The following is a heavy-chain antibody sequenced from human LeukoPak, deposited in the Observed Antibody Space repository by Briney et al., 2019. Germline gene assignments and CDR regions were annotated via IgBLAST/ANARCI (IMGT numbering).Heavy chain of an antibody. J-gene: IGHJ4*02. Sequence: PGGSLRLSCADSGFTFSGYAMRWGRQAPGKGLEWLSAISGSGGSTYYADSVKGRFTISRDNSKNTLYLQINSLRSQDTAVYYCVRETNTAMVRYWGQGTLVTVSS. CDR3: VRETNTAMVRY. V-gene: IGHV3-23*01. D-gene: IGHD5-18*01. CDR2: ISGSGGST. CDR1: GFTFSGYA.